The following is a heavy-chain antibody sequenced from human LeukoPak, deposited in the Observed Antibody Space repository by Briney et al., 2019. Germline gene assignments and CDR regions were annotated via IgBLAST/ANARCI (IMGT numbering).Heavy chain of an antibody. CDR3: ARGADSGYSSDN. CDR1: GFTFSSYG. D-gene: IGHD3-9*01. Sequence: GGSLRLSCAASGFTFSSYGMSWVRQAPGKGLEWVSAISGSGGSTNYADSVKGRFTISRDNAKNTLYLQMNSLRAEDTAVYYCARGADSGYSSDNWGQGTLVSVSS. CDR2: ISGSGGST. V-gene: IGHV3-23*01. J-gene: IGHJ4*02.